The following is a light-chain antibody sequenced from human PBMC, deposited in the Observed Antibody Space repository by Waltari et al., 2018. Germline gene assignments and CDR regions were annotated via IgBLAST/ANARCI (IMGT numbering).Light chain of an antibody. J-gene: IGLJ3*02. Sequence: QTVVTQEPSLSVSPGGPVTLTCAFSSGSLSTPSYPTWYQQTPGQAPRTLVYKANARSSGVPDRFSGSILGNTAALTITGAQADDESDYYCALYMGSGIWVFGGGTRLTVL. V-gene: IGLV8-61*01. CDR1: SGSLSTPSY. CDR3: ALYMGSGIWV. CDR2: KAN.